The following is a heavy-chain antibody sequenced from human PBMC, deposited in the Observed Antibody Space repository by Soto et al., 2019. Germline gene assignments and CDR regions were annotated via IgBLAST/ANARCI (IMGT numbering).Heavy chain of an antibody. CDR2: TYYRSKWYN. J-gene: IGHJ5*02. CDR3: ARDLSGYSSVLNNWFDP. CDR1: GDSVSSNSAA. V-gene: IGHV6-1*01. Sequence: SQTLSLTCAISGDSVSSNSAAWNWIRQSPSRGLEWLGRTYYRSKWYNDYAVSVKSRITINPDTSKNQFSLQLNSVTPEDTAVYYCARDLSGYSSVLNNWFDPWGQGXLVTVYS. D-gene: IGHD6-19*01.